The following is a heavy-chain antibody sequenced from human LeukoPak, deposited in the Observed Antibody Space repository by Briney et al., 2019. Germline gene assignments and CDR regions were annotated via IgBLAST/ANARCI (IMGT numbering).Heavy chain of an antibody. Sequence: SETLSLTCTVSGYSISSGYYWGWIRQPPGKGLEWTGSIDHSGSTYYNPSLKSRITISVDTSKNQFSLKLSSVTAADTAVYYCTAITMVRGRLSHMDVWGKGTTVTVSS. J-gene: IGHJ6*03. V-gene: IGHV4-38-2*02. CDR1: GYSISSGYY. CDR2: IDHSGST. CDR3: TAITMVRGRLSHMDV. D-gene: IGHD3-10*01.